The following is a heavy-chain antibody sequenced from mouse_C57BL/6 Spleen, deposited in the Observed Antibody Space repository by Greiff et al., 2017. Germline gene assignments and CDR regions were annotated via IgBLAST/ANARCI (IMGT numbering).Heavy chain of an antibody. CDR1: GYSITSGYY. Sequence: EVKLQESGPGLVKPSQSLSLTCSVTGYSITSGYYWNWLRQFPGNKLEWMGYISYDGSNNYNPSLKNRISITRDTSKNQFFLKLNSVTTEDTATYYCARGGSSPDYWGQGTTLTVSS. CDR3: ARGGSSPDY. D-gene: IGHD1-1*01. V-gene: IGHV3-6*01. J-gene: IGHJ2*01. CDR2: ISYDGSN.